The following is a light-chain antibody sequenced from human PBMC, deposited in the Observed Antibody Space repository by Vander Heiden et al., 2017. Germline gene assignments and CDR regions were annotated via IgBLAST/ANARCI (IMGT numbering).Light chain of an antibody. CDR1: KSISSY. CDR3: QQSYSTPLT. V-gene: IGKV1-39*01. J-gene: IGKJ4*01. Sequence: DIQMTQSPSSLSPSVGDRVTITCRASKSISSYLNWYQQKPGKAPKILIYAASSLQSGGPSRFSGSGSGTDLTLTISSLQPEDFATYYCQQSYSTPLTFGGGTKVEIK. CDR2: AAS.